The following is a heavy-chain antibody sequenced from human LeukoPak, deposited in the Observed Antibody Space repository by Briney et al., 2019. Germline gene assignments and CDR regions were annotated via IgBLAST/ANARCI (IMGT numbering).Heavy chain of an antibody. CDR1: GFTFSSYA. Sequence: GGSLRLSCAASGFTFSSYAMNWVRQAPGKGLEWVSGISGNGGTADYADSVKGRFIISRDNSKNMLYLQMNSLRADDTAVYYCAKGRWDQLLCEIDYWGQGTLVTASS. CDR2: ISGNGGTA. CDR3: AKGRWDQLLCEIDY. J-gene: IGHJ4*02. D-gene: IGHD2-2*01. V-gene: IGHV3-23*01.